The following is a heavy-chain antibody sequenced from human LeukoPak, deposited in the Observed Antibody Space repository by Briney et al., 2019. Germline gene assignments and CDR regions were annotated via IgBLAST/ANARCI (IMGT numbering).Heavy chain of an antibody. D-gene: IGHD3-22*01. CDR2: INPSGGST. CDR3: ARGVPQPSARVDYYDSSGYYFKGWFDP. J-gene: IGHJ5*02. CDR1: GYTFTSYY. V-gene: IGHV1-46*01. Sequence: ASVKVSCKASGYTFTSYYMHWVRQAPGQGLEWMGIINPSGGSTSYAQKFQGRVTMTRDTSTSTVYMELSSLRSEDTAVYYCARGVPQPSARVDYYDSSGYYFKGWFDPWGQGTLVTVSS.